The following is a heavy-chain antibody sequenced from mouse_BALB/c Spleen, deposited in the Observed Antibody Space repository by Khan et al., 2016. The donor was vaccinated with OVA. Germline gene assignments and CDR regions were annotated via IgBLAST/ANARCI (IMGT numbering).Heavy chain of an antibody. V-gene: IGHV1-4*01. CDR3: ARGGYGRFGY. J-gene: IGHJ3*01. D-gene: IGHD1-1*01. CDR2: INPSSGYN. CDR1: GYIFANYM. Sequence: QVQLKESGAELARPGASVKMSCKASGYIFANYMMHWVKQRPGQGLEWIGDINPSSGYNNYNQKFKDKATLTADTSSSPAYMQLSSLTSEDSAVDYCARGGYGRFGYWGQGTLVTVSA.